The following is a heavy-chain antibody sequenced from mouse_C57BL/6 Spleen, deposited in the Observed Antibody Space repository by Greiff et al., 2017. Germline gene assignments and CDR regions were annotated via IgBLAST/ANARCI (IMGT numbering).Heavy chain of an antibody. V-gene: IGHV1-66*01. D-gene: IGHD3-3*01. J-gene: IGHJ2*01. CDR3: AGGGTAYYIDY. CDR1: GYSFTSYY. Sequence: QVQLKESGPELVKPGASVKISCKASGYSFTSYYIHWVKQRLGQGLEWIGWIYPGSGNTKYNEKLKGKATLTADTSSRTAYMQLSSLTSEDSAVYCCAGGGTAYYIDYWGQGTTLTVSS. CDR2: IYPGSGNT.